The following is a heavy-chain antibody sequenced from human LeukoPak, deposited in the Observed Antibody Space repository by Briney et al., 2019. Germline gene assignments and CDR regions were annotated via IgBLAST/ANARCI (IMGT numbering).Heavy chain of an antibody. J-gene: IGHJ5*02. V-gene: IGHV4-38-2*02. CDR2: IYHSGST. CDR1: GYSIISDYY. Sequence: SETLSLTCTVSGYSIISDYYWGWIRQPPGKELEWIGSIYHSGSTYYNPSLKSRVTISVDRSKNQFSLKLSSVTAADTAVYYCARDYGGPDIVVVPAEYNWFGPWGQGTLVTVSS. D-gene: IGHD2-2*01. CDR3: ARDYGGPDIVVVPAEYNWFGP.